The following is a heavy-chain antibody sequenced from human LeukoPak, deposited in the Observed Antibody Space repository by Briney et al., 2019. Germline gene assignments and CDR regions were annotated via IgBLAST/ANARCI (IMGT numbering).Heavy chain of an antibody. Sequence: SETLSVTCAVYGGSFSGYYWSWIRQPPGKGLEWIGEINHSGSTNYNPSLKSRVTISVDTSKNQFSLKLSSVTAADTAVYYCARGGMLRKIDYWGQGTLVTVSS. V-gene: IGHV4-34*01. J-gene: IGHJ4*02. CDR3: ARGGMLRKIDY. D-gene: IGHD2-15*01. CDR2: INHSGST. CDR1: GGSFSGYY.